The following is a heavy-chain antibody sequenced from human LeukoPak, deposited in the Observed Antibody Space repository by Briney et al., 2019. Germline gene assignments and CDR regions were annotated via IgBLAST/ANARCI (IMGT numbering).Heavy chain of an antibody. D-gene: IGHD4-17*01. CDR1: GGSLSSSSYH. Sequence: SEPLSLTCTVSGGSLSSSSYHWGWIRKPPGTGLEWNGSIYYSGSTYYHPSLKSRVTISVDTSKNQFSLKLSSVTAADTAVYYCARGPVPKAGNDYGGQGTLVTVSS. CDR2: IYYSGST. CDR3: ARGPVPKAGNDY. J-gene: IGHJ4*02. V-gene: IGHV4-39*07.